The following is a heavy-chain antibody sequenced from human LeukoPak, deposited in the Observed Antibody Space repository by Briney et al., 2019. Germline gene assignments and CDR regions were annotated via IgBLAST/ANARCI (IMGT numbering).Heavy chain of an antibody. CDR2: IIPILGIA. D-gene: IGHD6-19*01. CDR3: ARDSGYSSGSYFDY. CDR1: GGTFSSYA. V-gene: IGHV1-69*04. J-gene: IGHJ4*02. Sequence: GASVKVSCKASGGTFSSYAISWVRQAPGQGLEWMGRIIPILGIANYAQKFQGRVTITADKSTSTAYMELSSLRSEDTAVYYCARDSGYSSGSYFDYWGQGTLVTVSS.